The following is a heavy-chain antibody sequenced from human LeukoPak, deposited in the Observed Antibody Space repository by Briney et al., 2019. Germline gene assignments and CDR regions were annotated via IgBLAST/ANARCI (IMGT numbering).Heavy chain of an antibody. CDR1: GGSISSSSYY. CDR3: ARAILTGYYPNWFDP. CDR2: IYYSGST. D-gene: IGHD3-9*01. J-gene: IGHJ5*02. Sequence: SETLSLTCTVSGGSISSSSYYWGWIRQPPGKGLEWIGSIYYSGSTYYNLSLKSRVTISVDTSKNQFSLKLSSVTAADTAVYYCARAILTGYYPNWFDPWGQGTLVTVSS. V-gene: IGHV4-39*01.